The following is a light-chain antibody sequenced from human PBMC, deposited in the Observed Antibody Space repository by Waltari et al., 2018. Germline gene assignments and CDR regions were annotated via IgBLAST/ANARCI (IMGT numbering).Light chain of an antibody. CDR2: SND. Sequence: QSVLTQPPSAYGTPGQRVTISCSGSSSNIGKNIVNWYQQLPGTAPKLLIHSNDQRPSGVPDRFSGSKSGTSASLAISGLQSEDEADYYCAAWDDSLNGLWVFGGGTKLTVL. V-gene: IGLV1-44*01. CDR3: AAWDDSLNGLWV. J-gene: IGLJ3*02. CDR1: SSNIGKNI.